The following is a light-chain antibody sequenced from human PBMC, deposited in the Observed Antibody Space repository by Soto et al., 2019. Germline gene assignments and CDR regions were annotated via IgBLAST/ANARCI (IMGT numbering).Light chain of an antibody. Sequence: DIQMTQSPSSLSASVGDRVTITCRASQGISNFLAWYQQKPGKVPKLLIYAASTLQSGVPSRFSSSGSGTDFTLTITSLQPEDVATYYCQKYNSAPWTFGQGTKVEIK. CDR3: QKYNSAPWT. CDR2: AAS. CDR1: QGISNF. J-gene: IGKJ1*01. V-gene: IGKV1-27*01.